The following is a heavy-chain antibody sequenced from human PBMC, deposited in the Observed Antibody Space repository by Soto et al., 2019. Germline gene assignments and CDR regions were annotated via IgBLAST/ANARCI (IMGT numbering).Heavy chain of an antibody. D-gene: IGHD3-3*01. CDR1: GYIFTSYA. Sequence: ASGKVSCKASGYIFTSYAMHWVRQAPGQRLEWMGWINAGNGNTKYSQKFQGRVTITRDTSASTAYMELSSLRSEDTAVYYCARNGYYMNFYYGMDVWGQGTAVTVSS. V-gene: IGHV1-3*01. CDR3: ARNGYYMNFYYGMDV. J-gene: IGHJ6*02. CDR2: INAGNGNT.